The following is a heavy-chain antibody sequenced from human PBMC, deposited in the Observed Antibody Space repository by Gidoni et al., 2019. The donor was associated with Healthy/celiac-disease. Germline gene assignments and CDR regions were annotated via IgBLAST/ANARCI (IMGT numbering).Heavy chain of an antibody. Sequence: QVTLREYGPALVKPPQTLTLTCPFPGLAISTSGMCVSWIRQPPGKALELLALVDWDDDKYYSTSLKTRLTISKDTSKNQVVLTMTNMDPVDAATYYCARIRSDGSSSPVDPWGQGTLVTVSS. D-gene: IGHD6-13*01. J-gene: IGHJ5*02. CDR1: GLAISTSGMC. CDR3: ARIRSDGSSSPVDP. CDR2: VDWDDDK. V-gene: IGHV2-70*01.